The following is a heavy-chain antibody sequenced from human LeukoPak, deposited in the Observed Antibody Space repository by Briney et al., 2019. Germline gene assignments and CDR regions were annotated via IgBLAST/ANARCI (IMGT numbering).Heavy chain of an antibody. V-gene: IGHV3-48*01. CDR2: ISSSSSTI. Sequence: GGSLRLSCAASGFTFSSYSMNWVRQAPGKGLEWVSYISSSSSTIYYADSVKGRFTISRDNAKNSLYLQMNSLRAEDTAVYYCARVPPAGSYNWYFDLWGRGTLVTVSS. J-gene: IGHJ2*01. CDR3: ARVPPAGSYNWYFDL. D-gene: IGHD6-13*01. CDR1: GFTFSSYS.